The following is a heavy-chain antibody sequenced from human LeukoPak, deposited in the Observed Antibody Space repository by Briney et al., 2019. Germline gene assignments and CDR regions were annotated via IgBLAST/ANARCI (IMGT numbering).Heavy chain of an antibody. Sequence: QPGRSLRLSCAASGFTFSSHGLHWVRQAPGKGLEWVALISYDGSNKYYADSVKGRFTISRDNAKNSLYLQMNSLRAEDTAVYYCARVDEWEHGYWGQGTLVTVSS. CDR2: ISYDGSNK. CDR3: ARVDEWEHGY. D-gene: IGHD1-26*01. CDR1: GFTFSSHG. V-gene: IGHV3-30-3*01. J-gene: IGHJ4*02.